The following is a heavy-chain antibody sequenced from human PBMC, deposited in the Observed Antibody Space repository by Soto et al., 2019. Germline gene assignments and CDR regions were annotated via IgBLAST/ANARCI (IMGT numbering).Heavy chain of an antibody. D-gene: IGHD2-15*01. J-gene: IGHJ6*02. CDR2: ISGYNGNT. CDR3: ATDVFSGGAQACPDMDV. V-gene: IGHV1-18*04. CDR1: GYTFSGYS. Sequence: ASVKVSCKASGYTFSGYSITWVRQAPGQGLEWMGRISGYNGNTNYARTLRGRLTLTTDTSTSTAYMELRSLTSDDTAVYYCATDVFSGGAQACPDMDVWGQGTTVTVSS.